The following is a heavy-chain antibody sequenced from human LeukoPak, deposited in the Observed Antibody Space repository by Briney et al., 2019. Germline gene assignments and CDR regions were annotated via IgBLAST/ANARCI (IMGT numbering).Heavy chain of an antibody. CDR3: ARQRDYYESRGYFSRIFDY. CDR2: IYYSGST. J-gene: IGHJ4*02. Sequence: SETLSLTCTVSGGSISSYYWSWIRQPPGKGLEWIGYIYYSGSTNYNPSLKSRVTISVDTSKNQFSLKLSSVTAADTAVYYCARQRDYYESRGYFSRIFDYWGQGTLVTVSS. D-gene: IGHD3-22*01. V-gene: IGHV4-59*01. CDR1: GGSISSYY.